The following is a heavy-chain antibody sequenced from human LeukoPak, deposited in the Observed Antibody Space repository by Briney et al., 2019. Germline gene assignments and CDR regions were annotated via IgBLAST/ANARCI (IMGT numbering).Heavy chain of an antibody. V-gene: IGHV3-23*01. D-gene: IGHD5-24*01. J-gene: IGHJ4*02. CDR3: AKVQEMATILPPFHY. CDR2: ISGSGGTI. CDR1: GFTFSNYA. Sequence: GSLRLSCAASGFTFSNYAMSWVRQAPGKGLQWVSAISGSGGTIYYADPVRGRFTISRDNSKNTLYLQMNSLRAEDTAVYYCAKVQEMATILPPFHYWGQGTLVTVSS.